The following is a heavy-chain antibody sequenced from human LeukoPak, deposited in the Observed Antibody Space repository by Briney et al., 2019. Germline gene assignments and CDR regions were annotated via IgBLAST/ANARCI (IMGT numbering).Heavy chain of an antibody. V-gene: IGHV1-18*01. CDR2: ISAYNGNT. Sequence: ASVKVSCKASGDTFTSYGISWVRQAPGQGLEWMGWISAYNGNTNYAQKLQGRVTMTTDTSTSTAYMELRSLRSDDTAVYYCARDQVDTAMVTKYYYYYMDVWGKGTTVTVSS. D-gene: IGHD5-18*01. CDR1: GDTFTSYG. CDR3: ARDQVDTAMVTKYYYYYMDV. J-gene: IGHJ6*03.